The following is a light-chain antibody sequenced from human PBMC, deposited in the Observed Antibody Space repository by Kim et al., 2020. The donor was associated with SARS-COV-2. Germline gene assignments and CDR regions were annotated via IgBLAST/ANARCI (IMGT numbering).Light chain of an antibody. J-gene: IGLJ3*02. CDR1: SLRSYY. V-gene: IGLV3-19*01. CDR2: GKN. CDR3: NSRDSSGNHWV. Sequence: ALGQKVRITCQGDSLRSYYSSWYQQKPGQAPVLVIYGKNSRPSGIPDRFSGSSSGNTASLTITGAQAEDEADYYCNSRDSSGNHWVFGGGTQLTVL.